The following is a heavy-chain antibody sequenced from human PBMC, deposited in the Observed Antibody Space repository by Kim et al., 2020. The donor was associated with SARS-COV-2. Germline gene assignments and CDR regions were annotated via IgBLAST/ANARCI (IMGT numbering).Heavy chain of an antibody. Sequence: DSVKGRYTISRDNSKNTLYLQMNSLRAEDTAVYYCAQPWNRRVPGGRRGDWGQGTLVTVSS. CDR3: AQPWNRRVPGGRRGD. J-gene: IGHJ4*02. V-gene: IGHV3-30*02. D-gene: IGHD1-1*01.